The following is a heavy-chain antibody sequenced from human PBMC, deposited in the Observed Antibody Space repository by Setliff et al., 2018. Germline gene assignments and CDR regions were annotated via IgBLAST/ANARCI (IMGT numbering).Heavy chain of an antibody. CDR3: ARESATIGEFPLYYFDK. V-gene: IGHV4-31*03. CDR1: GASISSDAYY. D-gene: IGHD3-10*01. J-gene: IGHJ4*02. CDR2: IYCSGST. Sequence: PSETLSLTCIVSGASISSDAYYWSWIRQHPGKGLEWIGYIYCSGSTYYNPYLKSRVTISLDTSKNQFSLNLSSVTAADAAVYFCARESATIGEFPLYYFDKWGQGIPVTVSS.